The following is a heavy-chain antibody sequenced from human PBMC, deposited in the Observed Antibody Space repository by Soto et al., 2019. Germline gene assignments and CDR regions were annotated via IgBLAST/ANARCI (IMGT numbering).Heavy chain of an antibody. Sequence: GGSLRLSCAASGFTFSSYAMSWVRQAPGKGLEWVSAISGSGGSTNYADSVKGRFTISRDNSKNTLYLQMNSLRAEDTAVYYCAKARLGGGSCYSCGFFDYWGQGTLVTVSS. J-gene: IGHJ4*02. CDR3: AKARLGGGSCYSCGFFDY. CDR2: ISGSGGST. D-gene: IGHD2-15*01. CDR1: GFTFSSYA. V-gene: IGHV3-23*01.